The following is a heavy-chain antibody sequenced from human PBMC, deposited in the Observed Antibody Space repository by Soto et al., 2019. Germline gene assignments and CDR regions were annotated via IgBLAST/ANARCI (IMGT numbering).Heavy chain of an antibody. D-gene: IGHD3-16*02. Sequence: SETLSLTXTVSGDSISNGDYYWSWIRQPPGRGLEWIGYIDSSGSTYYNPSLKSRLTMSVDMSKNQFSLRLTSVTAADTAVYYCASRYLYWGQGLLVTVSS. J-gene: IGHJ4*02. CDR2: IDSSGST. V-gene: IGHV4-30-4*01. CDR3: ASRYLY. CDR1: GDSISNGDYY.